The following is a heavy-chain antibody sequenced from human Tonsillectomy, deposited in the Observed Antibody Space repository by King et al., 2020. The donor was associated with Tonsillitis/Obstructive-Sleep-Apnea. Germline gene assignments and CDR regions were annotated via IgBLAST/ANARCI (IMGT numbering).Heavy chain of an antibody. CDR2: IIPAFGTA. CDR1: GGTFSSDA. J-gene: IGHJ6*03. Sequence: QLVQSGAEVKKPGSSVKVSCRASGGTFSSDAVRWIRQAPGQGLEWLGGIIPAFGTANYAQTLQGRVTITADAITSTAYMELSSLRSEDTAVYYCASGSVRLGIYGYYMDVWGKGTTVTVSS. CDR3: ASGSVRLGIYGYYMDV. V-gene: IGHV1-69*01. D-gene: IGHD5-12*01.